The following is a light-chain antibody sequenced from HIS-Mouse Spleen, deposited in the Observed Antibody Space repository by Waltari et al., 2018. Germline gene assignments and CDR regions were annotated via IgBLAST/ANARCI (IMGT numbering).Light chain of an antibody. V-gene: IGLV3-1*01. CDR3: QAWDSSTVV. Sequence: SYELTQPPSVSVSPGQTASITCSGDKLGDKYACWYQQKPGQSPVLVIYQDSQRPSGIPERFSGSNSGNTAPLTISGTQAMDEADYYCQAWDSSTVVFGGGTKLTVL. CDR2: QDS. CDR1: KLGDKY. J-gene: IGLJ2*01.